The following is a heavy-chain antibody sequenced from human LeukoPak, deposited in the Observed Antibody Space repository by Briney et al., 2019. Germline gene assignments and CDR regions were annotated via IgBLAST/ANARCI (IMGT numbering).Heavy chain of an antibody. D-gene: IGHD2-15*01. J-gene: IGHJ5*02. V-gene: IGHV4-59*01. CDR2: IYYSGST. Sequence: SETLSLTCTVSGGSISSYYWSWIRQPPGKGLEWIGYIYYSGSTNYNPSHKSRVTISVDTSKNQFSLKLSSVTAADTAVYYCARGGRYCSGGSCLPQFDPWGQGTLVTVSS. CDR3: ARGGRYCSGGSCLPQFDP. CDR1: GGSISSYY.